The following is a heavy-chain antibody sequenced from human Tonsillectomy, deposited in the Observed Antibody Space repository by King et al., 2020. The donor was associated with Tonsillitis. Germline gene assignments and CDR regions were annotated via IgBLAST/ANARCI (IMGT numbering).Heavy chain of an antibody. CDR1: GFTFSSYA. CDR2: ISGSGDST. V-gene: IGHV3-23*04. J-gene: IGHJ4*02. D-gene: IGHD6-13*01. Sequence: VQLVESGGGLVQPGGSLRLSCAASGFTFSSYAMTWVRQAPGKGLDWVSDISGSGDSTYYADSVKGRFTISRDNSNNTLYLQIHSLTDEDTAVYFCAKSSGSSSTWSFDYWGQGTRVIVSS. CDR3: AKSSGSSSTWSFDY.